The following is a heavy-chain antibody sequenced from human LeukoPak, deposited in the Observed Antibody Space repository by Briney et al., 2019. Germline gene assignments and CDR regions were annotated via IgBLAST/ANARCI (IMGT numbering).Heavy chain of an antibody. V-gene: IGHV1-18*01. Sequence: GASVKLCCKASGYTFTSYSISRVRQAPGQGLEWMGWISTYNGNTNYAQKLQGRVTITTDTSTSKAYMELRSLRSDDTAVYYCARERDCSGGSCYSSFFYWGQGTLVTVSS. CDR2: ISTYNGNT. D-gene: IGHD2-15*01. CDR1: GYTFTSYS. J-gene: IGHJ4*02. CDR3: ARERDCSGGSCYSSFFY.